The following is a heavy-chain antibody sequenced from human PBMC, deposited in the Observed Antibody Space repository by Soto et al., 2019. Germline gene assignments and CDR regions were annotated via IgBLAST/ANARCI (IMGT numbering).Heavy chain of an antibody. V-gene: IGHV1-8*01. J-gene: IGHJ6*02. Sequence: ASVKVSCKASGYTFTSYDINWVRQATGQGLEWMGWMNPNSGNTGYAQKFQGRVTMTRNTSISTAYMELSSLRSEDTAVYYCARVGGSSGWYLVDYYGMDVWGQGTTVTVSS. CDR2: MNPNSGNT. CDR3: ARVGGSSGWYLVDYYGMDV. CDR1: GYTFTSYD. D-gene: IGHD6-19*01.